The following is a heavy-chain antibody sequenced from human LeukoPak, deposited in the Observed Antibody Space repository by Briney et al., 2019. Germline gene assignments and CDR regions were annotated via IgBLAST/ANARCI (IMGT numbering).Heavy chain of an antibody. CDR3: AKDLSVVVTAIPFQH. V-gene: IGHV3-30*02. J-gene: IGHJ1*01. CDR2: IRYDGSNK. CDR1: GFTFSSYG. Sequence: GGSLRLSCAASGFTFSSYGMHWVRQAPGKGLEWVAFIRYDGSNKYYADSVKGRFTISRDNSKNTLYLQMNSLRAEDTAVYYCAKDLSVVVTAIPFQHWGQGTLVTVSS. D-gene: IGHD2-21*02.